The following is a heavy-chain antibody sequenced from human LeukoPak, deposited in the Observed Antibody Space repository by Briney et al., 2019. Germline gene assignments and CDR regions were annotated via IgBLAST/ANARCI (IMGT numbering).Heavy chain of an antibody. CDR1: GFSFSSYS. V-gene: IGHV3-23*01. D-gene: IGHD2-15*01. CDR2: IGSGGGAT. CDR3: ARRLVAAATRVFDY. J-gene: IGHJ4*02. Sequence: GGSLRLSCAASGFSFSSYSMNWVRQAPGKGLEWVSAIGSGGGATYYADSVKGRFTVSRDNSKNTLYLQMNSLRAEDTAVYYCARRLVAAATRVFDYWGQGTLVTVSS.